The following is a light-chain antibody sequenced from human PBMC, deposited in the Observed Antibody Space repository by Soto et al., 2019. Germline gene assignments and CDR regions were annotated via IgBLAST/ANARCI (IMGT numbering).Light chain of an antibody. CDR3: QTWGTGIQGV. CDR1: SGHSSYA. J-gene: IGLJ2*01. CDR2: LNSDGSH. Sequence: QSVLTQSPSASASLGASVKVTCTLSSGHSSYAIAWHQQQPEKGPRYLMKLNSDGSHSKGDGIPDRFSGSSSGAERYLTISSLQSEDEADYYCQTWGTGIQGVFGGGTKLPVL. V-gene: IGLV4-69*01.